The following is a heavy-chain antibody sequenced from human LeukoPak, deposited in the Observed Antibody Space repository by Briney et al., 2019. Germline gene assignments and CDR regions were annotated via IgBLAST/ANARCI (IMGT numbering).Heavy chain of an antibody. J-gene: IGHJ4*02. V-gene: IGHV3-53*01. D-gene: IGHD6-19*01. CDR1: GFTVSSNY. CDR3: ARDKAGNRYFDS. CDR2: VYSGGST. Sequence: GGSLRLSCAASGFTVSSNYMSWVRQAPGKGLDWVSIVYSGGSTYYADSVKGRFTISRDNSKNTLYLQMNSLRDEDTAVYYCARDKAGNRYFDSWGQGTLVTVSS.